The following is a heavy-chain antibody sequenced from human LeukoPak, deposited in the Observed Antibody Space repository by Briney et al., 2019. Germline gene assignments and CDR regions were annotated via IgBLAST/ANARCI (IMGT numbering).Heavy chain of an antibody. CDR1: RFTFSSYG. CDR3: ARDGGSWTNNEGDY. J-gene: IGHJ4*02. Sequence: HPGGSLRLSCAASRFTFSSYGMHWVRQAPGKGLEWVAVIWYDGSNKYYADSVKGRFTISRDNSKNTLYLQMNSLRAEDTAVYCCARDGGSWTNNEGDYWGQGTLVTVSS. V-gene: IGHV3-33*01. CDR2: IWYDGSNK. D-gene: IGHD2-15*01.